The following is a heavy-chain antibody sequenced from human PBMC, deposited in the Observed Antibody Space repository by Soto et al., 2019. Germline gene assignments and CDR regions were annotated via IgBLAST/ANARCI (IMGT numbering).Heavy chain of an antibody. Sequence: QITLKESGPTLVKPTQSLTLTCTVSGFSLSGDGVGVGWIRQPPGKALEWLALIYWYDDQRYSPSLKTRLTITKDTSKHQVVLTMTNMDPVYTATYYCAHAFGGTSWPNDAFDIWGQVTVVTVSS. CDR3: AHAFGGTSWPNDAFDI. CDR1: GFSLSGDGVG. V-gene: IGHV2-5*01. CDR2: IYWYDDQ. D-gene: IGHD3-3*02. J-gene: IGHJ3*02.